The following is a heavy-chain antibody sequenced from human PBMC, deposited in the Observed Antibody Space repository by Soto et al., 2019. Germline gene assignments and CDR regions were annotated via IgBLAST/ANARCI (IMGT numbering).Heavy chain of an antibody. CDR2: IDWDDDK. Sequence: ESGPTLVNPTQTLTLTCTFSGFSLSTSGMCVSWIRQPPGKALEWLALIDWDDDKYYSTSLKTRLTISKDTSKNQVVLTMTNMDPVDTATYYCARMGAAPNYYYYYGMDVWGQGTTVTVSS. J-gene: IGHJ6*02. CDR3: ARMGAAPNYYYYYGMDV. D-gene: IGHD6-13*01. CDR1: GFSLSTSGMC. V-gene: IGHV2-70*01.